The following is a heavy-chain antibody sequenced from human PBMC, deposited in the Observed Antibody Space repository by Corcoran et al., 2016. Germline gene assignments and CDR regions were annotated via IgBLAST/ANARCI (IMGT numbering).Heavy chain of an antibody. Sequence: QVHLQESGPGLVKPSETLSLTCTVSGGSISSYYWSWIRQPPGKGLEWIGYIYYSGSTNYNPSLKSRVTISVDTSKNQFSLKLSAGTAADTAVYYCARTDHADDAFDIWGQGTMVTVSS. V-gene: IGHV4-59*01. J-gene: IGHJ3*02. CDR2: IYYSGST. CDR3: ARTDHADDAFDI. CDR1: GGSISSYY.